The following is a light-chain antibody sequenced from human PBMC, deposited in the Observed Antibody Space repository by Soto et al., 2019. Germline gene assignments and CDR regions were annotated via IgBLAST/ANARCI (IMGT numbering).Light chain of an antibody. Sequence: QSVLTQPPSASGTPGQRVSISCSGNSSNIGNNYVSWYQHLPGTAPKLLIYSNNQRPSGVPDRFSGSKSGTSASLAISGLRSEDEADYYCAAWDDSLTGNYVFGTGTKVTVL. CDR1: SSNIGNNY. CDR3: AAWDDSLTGNYV. CDR2: SNN. J-gene: IGLJ1*01. V-gene: IGLV1-47*01.